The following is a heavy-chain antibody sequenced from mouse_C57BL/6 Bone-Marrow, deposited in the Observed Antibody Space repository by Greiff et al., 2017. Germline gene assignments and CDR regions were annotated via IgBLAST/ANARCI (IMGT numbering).Heavy chain of an antibody. D-gene: IGHD2-4*01. CDR2: IRLKSDNYAT. Sequence: DVQLQESGGGLVQPGGSMKLSCVASGFTFSNYWMNWVRQSPEKGLEWVAQIRLKSDNYATHYAESVKGRFTISRDDSKSSVYLQMNNLRAEDTGIYYCTGITPFAYWGQGTLVTVSA. V-gene: IGHV6-3*01. CDR3: TGITPFAY. J-gene: IGHJ3*01. CDR1: GFTFSNYW.